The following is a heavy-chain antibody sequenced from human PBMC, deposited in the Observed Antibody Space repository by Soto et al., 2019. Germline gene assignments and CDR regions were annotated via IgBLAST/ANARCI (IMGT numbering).Heavy chain of an antibody. D-gene: IGHD6-19*01. CDR1: GGSISNYY. Sequence: QVQLQESGPGLVKPSETLSLTSTVSGGSISNYYWSWLRQPPGKGLEWIGYIYYTGSTNYNPSLKSRVTISVDTSENQFSLRLSSVTAADTAFYYCARGRHWLDYWGQGTLVTVSS. CDR3: ARGRHWLDY. V-gene: IGHV4-59*01. CDR2: IYYTGST. J-gene: IGHJ4*02.